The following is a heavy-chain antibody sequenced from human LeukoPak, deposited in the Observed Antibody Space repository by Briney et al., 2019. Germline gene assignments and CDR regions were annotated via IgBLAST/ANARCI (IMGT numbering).Heavy chain of an antibody. CDR2: ISVDGSGT. Sequence: GGSLRLSCAASGLTFSSYAMSWVRQAPGKGLEWVAHISVDGSGTYYVDSVRGRFTISRDNAKNTLYLQMNTLRAEDTAVYYCAKYLTRAFDYWGHGTLVTVSS. D-gene: IGHD2/OR15-2a*01. V-gene: IGHV3-7*01. CDR1: GLTFSSYA. J-gene: IGHJ4*01. CDR3: AKYLTRAFDY.